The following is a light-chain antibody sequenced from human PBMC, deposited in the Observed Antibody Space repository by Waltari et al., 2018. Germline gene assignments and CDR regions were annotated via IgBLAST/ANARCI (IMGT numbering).Light chain of an antibody. V-gene: IGLV2-14*01. CDR2: EVS. J-gene: IGLJ1*01. CDR3: SSKTSASGV. Sequence: QSALTQPASVSGSPGQSITIPCTGTSADVGGYNSVSWYQQYPGKAPQLMIYEVSFRPSGISNRFSGSKSGNTATLTISGLQAEDEADYYCSSKTSASGVFGTGTTVTVL. CDR1: SADVGGYNS.